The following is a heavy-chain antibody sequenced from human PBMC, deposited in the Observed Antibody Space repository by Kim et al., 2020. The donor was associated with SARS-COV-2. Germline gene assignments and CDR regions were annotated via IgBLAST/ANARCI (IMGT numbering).Heavy chain of an antibody. CDR3: ARESGLLWFGELSPVFDY. V-gene: IGHV4-31*03. CDR1: GGSISSGGYY. Sequence: SETLSLTCTVSGGSISSGGYYWSWIRQHPGKGLEWIGYIYYSGSTYYNPSLKSRVTISVDTSKNQFSLKLSSVTAADTAVYYCARESGLLWFGELSPVFDYWGQGTLVTVSS. J-gene: IGHJ4*02. D-gene: IGHD3-10*01. CDR2: IYYSGST.